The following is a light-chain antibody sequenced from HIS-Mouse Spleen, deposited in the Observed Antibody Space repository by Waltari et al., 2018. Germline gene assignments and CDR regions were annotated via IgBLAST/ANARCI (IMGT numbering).Light chain of an antibody. CDR2: DVS. CDR3: SSYTSSSTLEV. CDR1: SSDVGGYNY. Sequence: QSALTQPASVSGSPGQSITIPCTGTSSDVGGYNYFSLYQQHPGKAPKLMIYDVSNRPSGVSNRFSGSKSGNTASLTISGLQAEDEADYYCSSYTSSSTLEVFGGGTKLTVL. J-gene: IGLJ3*02. V-gene: IGLV2-14*03.